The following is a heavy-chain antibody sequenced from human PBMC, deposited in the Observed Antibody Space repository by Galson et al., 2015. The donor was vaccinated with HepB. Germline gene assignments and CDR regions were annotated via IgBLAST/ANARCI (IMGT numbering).Heavy chain of an antibody. Sequence: SLRLSCAASGFTFTNAWMNWVRQAPGKGLEWVGRIKSKTDGGTIDYAGPVKGRFIISRDDSKNTLYLQMNGLKTEDTAVYYCASCITIFGVVRCGFYYMDVWGKGTTVTVSS. CDR1: GFTFTNAW. V-gene: IGHV3-15*07. D-gene: IGHD3-3*01. CDR3: ASCITIFGVVRCGFYYMDV. J-gene: IGHJ6*03. CDR2: IKSKTDGGTI.